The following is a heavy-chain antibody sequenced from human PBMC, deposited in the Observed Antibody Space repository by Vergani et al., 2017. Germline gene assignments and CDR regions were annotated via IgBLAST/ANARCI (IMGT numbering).Heavy chain of an antibody. CDR3: ARSDEGGTLLVRGAFDI. CDR2: ISGSGGST. CDR1: GFTFSSYA. V-gene: IGHV3-23*01. D-gene: IGHD6-13*01. Sequence: EVQLLESGGGLVQPGGSLRLSCAAPGFTFSSYAMSWVRQAPGKGLEWVSAISGSGGSTYYADSVKGRFTISRDNSKNTLYLQMNSLRSEDTAVYYCARSDEGGTLLVRGAFDIWGQGTMVTVSS. J-gene: IGHJ3*02.